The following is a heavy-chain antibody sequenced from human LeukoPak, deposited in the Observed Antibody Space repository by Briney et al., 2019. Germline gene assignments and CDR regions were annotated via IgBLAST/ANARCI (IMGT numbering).Heavy chain of an antibody. CDR1: GFTFSSYS. J-gene: IGHJ4*02. V-gene: IGHV3-21*01. CDR3: ARGGSDILTQHDY. CDR2: ISSSSRYI. D-gene: IGHD3-9*01. Sequence: KARGSPRLSCAASGFTFSSYSMNWVCQAPGKGLEWVSSISSSSRYIYYADSVNDRFTISRDNAKNSLYLQMNSLRAEDTAVYYCARGGSDILTQHDYWGQGAIVADPS.